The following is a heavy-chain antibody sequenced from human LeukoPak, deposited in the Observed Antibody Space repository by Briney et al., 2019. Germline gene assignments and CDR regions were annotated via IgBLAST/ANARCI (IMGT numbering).Heavy chain of an antibody. CDR2: INPSGGST. D-gene: IGHD5-12*01. J-gene: IGHJ4*02. Sequence: GASVKVSCKASGYTFTSYYMHWVRQAPGQGLEWMGIINPSGGSTSYAQKFQGRVTMTRDTSTSTVYMELSSLRSEDTAVYYCARAAGYDRWGYYFDYWGQGTLVTVSS. CDR3: ARAAGYDRWGYYFDY. V-gene: IGHV1-46*01. CDR1: GYTFTSYY.